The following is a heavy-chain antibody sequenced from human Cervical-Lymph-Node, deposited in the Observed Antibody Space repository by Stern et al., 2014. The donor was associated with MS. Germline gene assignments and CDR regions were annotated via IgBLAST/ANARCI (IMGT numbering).Heavy chain of an antibody. J-gene: IGHJ4*02. CDR2: ISGGGNRA. Sequence: EMQLVESGGDLVQPGGTLRLSCEASGFTFSAYAMSWFRQAPGKGLEGVSVISGGGNRARDAASVKVRFIISRDNSKNTVYLQMNSLRAEDTAVYYCAKDRSCSTTSCSFDYWGQGTLVTVSS. D-gene: IGHD2-2*01. CDR3: AKDRSCSTTSCSFDY. V-gene: IGHV3-23*04. CDR1: GFTFSAYA.